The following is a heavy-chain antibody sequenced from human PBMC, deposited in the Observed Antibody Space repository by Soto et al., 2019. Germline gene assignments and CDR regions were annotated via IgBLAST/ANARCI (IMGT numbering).Heavy chain of an antibody. Sequence: QVQLIESGGGVVQPGRSLRLSCAASGFIFSSYGMHWVRQAPGKGVEWVAFVWYDGSNKNYADSVKGRFTISRDDSKNTVYLQMDSLRAEDTAVYYCAREMDGSWGQGTLVSVSS. CDR3: AREMDGS. CDR1: GFIFSSYG. CDR2: VWYDGSNK. D-gene: IGHD2-8*01. J-gene: IGHJ5*02. V-gene: IGHV3-33*01.